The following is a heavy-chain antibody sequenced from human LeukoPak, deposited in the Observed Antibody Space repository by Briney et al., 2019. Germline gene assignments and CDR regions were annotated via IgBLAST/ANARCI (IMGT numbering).Heavy chain of an antibody. CDR3: ARRARTDIVATTDY. D-gene: IGHD5-12*01. CDR1: GGSISSSSYY. V-gene: IGHV4-39*07. Sequence: LPGTLSLTCTVSGGSISSSSYYWGWIRQPPGKGLEWIGSIYYSGSTYYNPSLKSRVTISVDTSKNQFSLKLSSVTAADTAVYYCARRARTDIVATTDYWGQGTLVTVSS. J-gene: IGHJ4*02. CDR2: IYYSGST.